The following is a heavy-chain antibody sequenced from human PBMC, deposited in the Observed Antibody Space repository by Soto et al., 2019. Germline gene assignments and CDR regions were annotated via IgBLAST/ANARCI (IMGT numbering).Heavy chain of an antibody. J-gene: IGHJ5*02. Sequence: PGGSLRLSCAASGVSFRDYYMSWIRQAPGKGLEWISYISGSGNTIYYADSVKGRFIISRDNAKNSLFLQMNSLRADDTAVYYCARDRLPMVVVVMGWFDPWGQGTLVTVSS. D-gene: IGHD3-22*01. CDR3: ARDRLPMVVVVMGWFDP. CDR2: ISGSGNTI. CDR1: GVSFRDYY. V-gene: IGHV3-11*01.